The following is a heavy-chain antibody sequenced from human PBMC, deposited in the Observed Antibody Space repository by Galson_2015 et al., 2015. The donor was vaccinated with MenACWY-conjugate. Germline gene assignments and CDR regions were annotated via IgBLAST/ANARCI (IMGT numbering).Heavy chain of an antibody. V-gene: IGHV4-38-2*02. CDR2: IYHSGST. CDR1: GYSTSSGYY. J-gene: IGHJ5*02. D-gene: IGHD3-16*02. CDR3: ARENRITFGGVIVGVYNWFDP. Sequence: LSLTCAVSGYSTSSGYYWGWIRQPPGKGLEWIGSIYHSGSTYYNPSLKSRVTISVDTSKNQFSLKLSSVTAADTAVYYCARENRITFGGVIVGVYNWFDPWGQGTLVTVSS.